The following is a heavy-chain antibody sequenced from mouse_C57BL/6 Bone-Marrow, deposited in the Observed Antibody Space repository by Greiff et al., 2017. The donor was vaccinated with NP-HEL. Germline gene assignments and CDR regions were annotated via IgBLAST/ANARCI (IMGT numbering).Heavy chain of an antibody. V-gene: IGHV1-85*01. Sequence: QVQLQQSGPELVKPGASVKLSCKASGYTFTSYDINWVKQRPGQGLEWIGWIYPRDGSTKYNEKFKGKATLTVDTSSSTAYMELIRLTSEDSAVYFCASLYYGNYKPAWFAYWGQGTLVTVSA. J-gene: IGHJ3*01. CDR3: ASLYYGNYKPAWFAY. CDR2: IYPRDGST. D-gene: IGHD2-1*01. CDR1: GYTFTSYD.